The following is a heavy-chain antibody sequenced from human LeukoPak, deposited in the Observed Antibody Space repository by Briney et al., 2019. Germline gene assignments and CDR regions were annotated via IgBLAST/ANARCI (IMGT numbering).Heavy chain of an antibody. J-gene: IGHJ4*02. Sequence: ASVKVSCKASNDTFTHYGITWVRQAPGQGLEWMGWISAYNGNTDYAQKLQGRVTMTTDTSTSTAYMELRSLRSDDTAVYYCAREMVYGVMDSGGQGTLVTVSS. CDR2: ISAYNGNT. CDR3: AREMVYGVMDS. D-gene: IGHD2-8*01. V-gene: IGHV1-18*01. CDR1: NDTFTHYG.